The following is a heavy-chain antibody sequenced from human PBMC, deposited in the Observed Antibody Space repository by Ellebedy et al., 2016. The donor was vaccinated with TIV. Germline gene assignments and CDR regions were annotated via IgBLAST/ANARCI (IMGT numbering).Heavy chain of an antibody. CDR1: GFTFDDYA. D-gene: IGHD6-19*01. CDR2: ISWNSGSI. J-gene: IGHJ4*02. CDR3: VRGSNDWYGMDY. V-gene: IGHV3-9*01. Sequence: SLKISCVVSGFTFDDYAMHWVRQAPGEGLEWVSGISWNSGSIGYADSVKGRFAISRDNAKDTLFLQMNSLTGEDTAVYYCVRGSNDWYGMDYWGQGTLVSVSS.